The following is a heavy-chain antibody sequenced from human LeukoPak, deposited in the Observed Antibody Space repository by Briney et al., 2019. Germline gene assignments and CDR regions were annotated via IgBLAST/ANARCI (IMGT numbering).Heavy chain of an antibody. V-gene: IGHV3-9*01. CDR2: ISWHSGSI. CDR3: AKDTWDGSGYLSL. Sequence: HPGGSLRLSCAASGFTFHDYAMHWVRQAPGKGLEWVSGISWHSGSIGYADSVKGRFTISRDNAKNSLYLQMNSLRAEDTALYYCAKDTWDGSGYLSLWGQGTLVTVSS. D-gene: IGHD3-22*01. J-gene: IGHJ4*02. CDR1: GFTFHDYA.